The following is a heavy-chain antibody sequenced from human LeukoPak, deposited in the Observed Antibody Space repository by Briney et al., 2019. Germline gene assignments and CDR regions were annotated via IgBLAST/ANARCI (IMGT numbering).Heavy chain of an antibody. V-gene: IGHV7-4-1*02. J-gene: IGHJ3*02. CDR2: INTNTGNP. D-gene: IGHD3-16*02. Sequence: ASVKVSCKASGYTFSSYAMNWVRQAPGQGLEWMGWINTNTGNPTYAQGFTGRFVFSLDTSVSTAYLQISSLKAKDTAVYYCARDLIMITFGGVIVGAFDIWGQGTMVTVSS. CDR1: GYTFSSYA. CDR3: ARDLIMITFGGVIVGAFDI.